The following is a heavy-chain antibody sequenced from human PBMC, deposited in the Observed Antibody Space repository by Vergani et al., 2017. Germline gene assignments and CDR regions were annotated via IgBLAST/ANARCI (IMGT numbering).Heavy chain of an antibody. CDR3: TTPTKWELRYYFDY. V-gene: IGHV3-23*01. CDR1: GFTFSSYA. J-gene: IGHJ4*02. CDR2: ISGSGGST. Sequence: EVQLLESGGGLVQPGGSLRLSCAASGFTFSSYAMSWVRQAPGKGLEWVSAISGSGGSTYYADSVKGRFTISRDNSKNTLYLQMNSLKTEDTAVYYFTTPTKWELRYYFDYWCQGTLVTVSS. D-gene: IGHD3-9*01.